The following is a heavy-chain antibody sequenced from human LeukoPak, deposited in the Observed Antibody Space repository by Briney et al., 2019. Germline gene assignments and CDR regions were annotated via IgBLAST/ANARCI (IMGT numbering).Heavy chain of an antibody. D-gene: IGHD5-24*01. V-gene: IGHV1-8*01. J-gene: IGHJ4*02. CDR1: GYTFTSYD. Sequence: ASVKVSCKASGYTFTSYDINWVRQAAGQGLEWMGWMNPNSGNTGYAQKFQGRVTMTRDTSTSTVYMELSSLRSEDTAVYYCARGPRRDGYYYFDYWGQGTLVTVSS. CDR2: MNPNSGNT. CDR3: ARGPRRDGYYYFDY.